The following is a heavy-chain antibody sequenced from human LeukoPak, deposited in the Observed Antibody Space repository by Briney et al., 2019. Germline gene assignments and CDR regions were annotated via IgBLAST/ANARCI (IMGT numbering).Heavy chain of an antibody. CDR3: ARRAGAYSHPYDY. CDR1: GFTVSSNS. V-gene: IGHV3-53*01. Sequence: GGSLRLSCTVSGFTVSSNSMSWVRQAPGKGLEWVSFIYSDNPHYSDSVKGRFTISRDNSKNTLYLQMNSLRAGDTAVYYCARRAGAYSHPYDYWGQGTLVTVSS. J-gene: IGHJ4*02. CDR2: IYSDNP. D-gene: IGHD4/OR15-4a*01.